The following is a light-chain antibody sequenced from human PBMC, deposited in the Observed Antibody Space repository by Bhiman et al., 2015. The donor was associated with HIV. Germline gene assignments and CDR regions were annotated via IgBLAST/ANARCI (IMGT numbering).Light chain of an antibody. CDR1: SGSIASNS. V-gene: IGLV6-57*01. CDR3: QSYDVSNRVI. Sequence: NFMLTQPHSVSESPGKTVTISCTRSSGSIASNSVQWYQQRPGSSPTILIFANDQRPSEVPDRFSGSVDTSSDSASLSISGLQTEDEADYYCQSYDVSNRVIFGGGTKLTVL. J-gene: IGLJ2*01. CDR2: AND.